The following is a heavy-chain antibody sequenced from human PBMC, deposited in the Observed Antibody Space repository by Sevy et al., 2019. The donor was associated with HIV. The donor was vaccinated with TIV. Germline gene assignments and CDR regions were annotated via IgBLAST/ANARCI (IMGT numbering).Heavy chain of an antibody. J-gene: IGHJ6*02. CDR3: ARVVEPAGIDPYYYGVDV. Sequence: ASVKVSCKASGYTFTDYYIHWVRQAPGQGLEWMGWINPKSGGTNYAQKFHGRVTMTRDTYISTAYMELSRLRSDDTAVYYCARVVEPAGIDPYYYGVDVWGPGATVTVSS. CDR2: INPKSGGT. V-gene: IGHV1-2*02. D-gene: IGHD2-2*02. CDR1: GYTFTDYY.